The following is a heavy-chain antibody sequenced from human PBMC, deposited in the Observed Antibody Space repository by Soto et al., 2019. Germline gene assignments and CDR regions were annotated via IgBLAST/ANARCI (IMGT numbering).Heavy chain of an antibody. V-gene: IGHV4-31*03. J-gene: IGHJ4*02. CDR3: ARDGTNGDYNY. CDR1: GGSIRSGGYY. CDR2: IYYSGST. Sequence: QVQLQESGPGLVKPSQILSLTCTVSGGSIRSGGYYWSWIRQHPGKGLEWIGYIYYSGSTYYNPSLKSRVTISVVTSKNQFSLKLSSVTAADTAVYYCARDGTNGDYNYWGQGTLVTVSS. D-gene: IGHD4-17*01.